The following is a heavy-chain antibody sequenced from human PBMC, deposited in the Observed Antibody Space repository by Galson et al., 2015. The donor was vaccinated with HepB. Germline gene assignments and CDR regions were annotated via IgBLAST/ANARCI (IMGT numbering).Heavy chain of an antibody. CDR1: GFTFSSYA. V-gene: IGHV3-30-3*01. J-gene: IGHJ4*02. D-gene: IGHD1-26*01. Sequence: SLRLSCAGSGFTFSSYAMYWVRQAPGKGLEWVAVISYDGSNKFYADSVKGRFTISRDISKNTLYLEMNSLRVEDTAFYYCARESRLNSGSYANYFDYWGQGTLVTVSS. CDR3: ARESRLNSGSYANYFDY. CDR2: ISYDGSNK.